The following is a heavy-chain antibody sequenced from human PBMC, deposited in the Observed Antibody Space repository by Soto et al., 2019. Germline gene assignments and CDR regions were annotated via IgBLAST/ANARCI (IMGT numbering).Heavy chain of an antibody. J-gene: IGHJ5*02. CDR1: GFTFNTYA. V-gene: IGHV3-30*04. Sequence: HPGGSLRLSCTGSGFTFNTYALHWVRQAPGKGLEWVAVISSDGRNKNYAASVKGRFTISRENSKNTMSLEMDSLQPGDTAIYYCVREGYSSDYYIKWFDPRGQGTQVTVSS. CDR3: VREGYSSDYYIKWFDP. D-gene: IGHD3-22*01. CDR2: ISSDGRNK.